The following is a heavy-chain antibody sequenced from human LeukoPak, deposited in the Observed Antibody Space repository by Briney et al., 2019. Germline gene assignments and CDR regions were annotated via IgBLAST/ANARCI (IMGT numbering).Heavy chain of an antibody. Sequence: SETLSLTCIVPGGSISSSNYYWAWIRQPPGKGLEWIGTFYSGGSAYYNPSLTSRVSISKDTSDNQFSLRLYPVTAADTAVYYCARKQGGTMYDVWGQGTQVTVSS. D-gene: IGHD1-7*01. V-gene: IGHV4-39*07. CDR3: ARKQGGTMYDV. CDR1: GGSISSSNYY. CDR2: FYSGGSA. J-gene: IGHJ4*02.